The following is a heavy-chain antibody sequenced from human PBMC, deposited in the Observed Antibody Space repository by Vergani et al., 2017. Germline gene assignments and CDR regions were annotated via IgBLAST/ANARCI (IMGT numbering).Heavy chain of an antibody. V-gene: IGHV1-46*03. CDR3: ARGDYGILTGYRY. D-gene: IGHD3-9*01. CDR1: GYTFSNDY. J-gene: IGHJ4*02. Sequence: QVQVVQSGAEVKKSGASVKVSCKTSGYTFSNDYMHWVRQAPGQGLEWMGIINPSGGHTNYAQKFQGRVTMTRDTSTSTVYMELSSLRSEDTAIDYCARGDYGILTGYRYWGQGTLGTVSA. CDR2: INPSGGHT.